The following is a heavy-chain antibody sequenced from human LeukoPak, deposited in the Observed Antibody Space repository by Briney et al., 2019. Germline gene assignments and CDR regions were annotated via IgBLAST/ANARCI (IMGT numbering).Heavy chain of an antibody. CDR1: GGTFSSYG. CDR3: ARDGPPWLLDDYYYYGMDV. CDR2: ISAYNGNT. Sequence: GASVKVSCKASGGTFSSYGISWVRQAPGQGLEWMGWISAYNGNTNYAQKLQGRVTMTTDTSTSTAYMELRSLRSDDTAVYYCARDGPPWLLDDYYYYGMDVWGQGTTVTVSS. J-gene: IGHJ6*02. D-gene: IGHD3-22*01. V-gene: IGHV1-18*01.